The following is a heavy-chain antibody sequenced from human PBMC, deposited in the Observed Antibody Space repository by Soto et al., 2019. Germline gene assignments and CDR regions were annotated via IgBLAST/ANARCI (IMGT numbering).Heavy chain of an antibody. V-gene: IGHV3-74*01. D-gene: IGHD3-10*01. CDR2: INSDGSST. J-gene: IGHJ6*02. CDR1: GLTFSSYW. Sequence: GGSLRLSCAASGLTFSSYWMHWVRQAPGKGLVWVSRINSDGSSTSYADSVKGRFTISRDNAKNTLYLQMNSLRAEDTAVYYCARDGSLWFGELLSAYGMDVWGQGTTVTVSS. CDR3: ARDGSLWFGELLSAYGMDV.